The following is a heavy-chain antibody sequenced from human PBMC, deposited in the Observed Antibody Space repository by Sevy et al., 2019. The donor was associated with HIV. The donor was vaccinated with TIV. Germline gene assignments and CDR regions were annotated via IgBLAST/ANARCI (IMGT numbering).Heavy chain of an antibody. V-gene: IGHV4-4*07. D-gene: IGHD6-19*01. CDR3: ARDVGIAVAGTPGGMDV. J-gene: IGHJ6*02. Sequence: SETLSLTCTVSGGSISSYYWSWIRQPAGKGLEWIGRIYTSGSTNYNPSLKSRVTMSVDTSKNQFSLKLSSVTAADTTVYYCARDVGIAVAGTPGGMDVWGQGTTVTVSS. CDR1: GGSISSYY. CDR2: IYTSGST.